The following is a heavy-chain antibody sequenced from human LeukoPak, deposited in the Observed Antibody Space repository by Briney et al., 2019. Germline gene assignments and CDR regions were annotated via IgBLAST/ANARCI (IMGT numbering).Heavy chain of an antibody. CDR3: AREGKRAVVGTVVDP. D-gene: IGHD6-19*01. CDR2: VWYGGGNK. Sequence: PGGSLRLSCAASGFTFKNYGMHWVRQAPGKGLEWMAVVWYGGGNKYYADSVKGRFTISRDDSTDTLYLEMNSVRADDTAVYYCAREGKRAVVGTVVDPWGQGTLVTVSS. CDR1: GFTFKNYG. J-gene: IGHJ5*02. V-gene: IGHV3-33*08.